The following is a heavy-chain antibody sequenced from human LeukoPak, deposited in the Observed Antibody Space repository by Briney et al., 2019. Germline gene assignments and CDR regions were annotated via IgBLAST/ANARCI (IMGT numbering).Heavy chain of an antibody. Sequence: SVKVSCKASGYTFTSYGISWVRQAPGQGLEWMGGIIPIFGTANYAQKFQGRVTITADESTSTAYMELSSLRSEDTAVYYCAREMEWLSKYYFDYWGQGTLVTVSS. J-gene: IGHJ4*02. CDR1: GYTFTSYG. V-gene: IGHV1-69*13. CDR3: AREMEWLSKYYFDY. CDR2: IIPIFGTA. D-gene: IGHD3-3*01.